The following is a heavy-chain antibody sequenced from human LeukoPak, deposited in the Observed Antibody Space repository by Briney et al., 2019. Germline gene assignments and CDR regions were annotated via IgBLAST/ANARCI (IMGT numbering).Heavy chain of an antibody. CDR3: AGLHYSYHRGFDY. J-gene: IGHJ4*02. Sequence: GESLQISCKGSGYSFTNYWIGWVRQMPGQGPEWIGIIHPRDSETVYTPSFRGQVTISADKSTTTAYLQWSSLKASDTAMYYCAGLHYSYHRGFDYWGQGTLVTVSS. D-gene: IGHD1-26*01. V-gene: IGHV5-51*01. CDR1: GYSFTNYW. CDR2: IHPRDSET.